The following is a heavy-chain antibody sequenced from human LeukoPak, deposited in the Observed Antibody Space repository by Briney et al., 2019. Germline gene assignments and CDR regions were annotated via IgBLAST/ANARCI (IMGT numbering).Heavy chain of an antibody. J-gene: IGHJ4*02. CDR2: ISDSSETK. CDR3: ARAAGVPAARFDY. V-gene: IGHV3-48*01. Sequence: GGSLRLSCAASSFTFRYYSMNWVRQAPGKGLEWVSHISDSSETKYYADSVQGRFTISRDNDKNSLYLQMNSERAGHTAVYYCARAAGVPAARFDYWGQGALVTVSS. D-gene: IGHD2-2*01. CDR1: SFTFRYYS.